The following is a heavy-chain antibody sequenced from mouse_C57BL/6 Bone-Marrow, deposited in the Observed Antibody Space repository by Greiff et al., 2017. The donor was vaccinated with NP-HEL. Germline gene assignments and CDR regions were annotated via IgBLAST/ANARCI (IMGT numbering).Heavy chain of an antibody. Sequence: EVKLVESGGGLVKPGGSLKLSCAASGFTFSSYAMYWVRQTPEKRLEWVATISDGGSYTNYPDNVKGRFTISRDNATNNLYLQMNHLKSEYTAMYYCARGDYLYAMDYWGQGTSVTVSS. V-gene: IGHV5-4*03. D-gene: IGHD5-5*01. CDR3: ARGDYLYAMDY. CDR2: ISDGGSYT. J-gene: IGHJ4*01. CDR1: GFTFSSYA.